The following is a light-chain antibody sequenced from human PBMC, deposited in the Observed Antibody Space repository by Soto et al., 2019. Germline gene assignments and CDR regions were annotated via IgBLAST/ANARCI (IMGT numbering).Light chain of an antibody. V-gene: IGLV1-40*01. CDR1: SSNIGMGYD. CDR3: QTYDRTLSAVI. J-gene: IGLJ2*01. CDR2: SNN. Sequence: QSVLTQPPSASGAPGQRVSITCTGSSSNIGMGYDVHWYQQLPGTSPKLLVYSNNDRPSGVPDRFSGSKSGTSASLAITGLQDEDEADYYCQTYDRTLSAVIFGGGTKLTVL.